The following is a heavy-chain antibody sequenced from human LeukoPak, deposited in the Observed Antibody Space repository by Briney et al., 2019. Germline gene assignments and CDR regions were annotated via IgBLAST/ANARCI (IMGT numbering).Heavy chain of an antibody. Sequence: GGSLRLSCAASGFAFDDYGISWVRQAPGKGLEWVSGINWNGGRTGYADSVKGRFTISRDNSKNSLYLQMNSLRVEDTALYYCAKDTDSSGYYSGYFDYWGQGTLVTVSS. V-gene: IGHV3-20*04. CDR2: INWNGGRT. CDR1: GFAFDDYG. D-gene: IGHD3-22*01. CDR3: AKDTDSSGYYSGYFDY. J-gene: IGHJ4*02.